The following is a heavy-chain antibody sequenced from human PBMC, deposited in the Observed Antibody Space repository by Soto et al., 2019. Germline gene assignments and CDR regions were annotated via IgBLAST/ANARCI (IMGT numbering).Heavy chain of an antibody. V-gene: IGHV3-33*01. Sequence: QVQLVESGGGVVQPGRSLRLSCAASGFTFSSYGMHWVRQAPGKGLEWVAVIWYDGSNKYYADSVKGRFTISRDNSKNTLYLQMNSLRAENTAVYYCARERQQLVADAFDIWGQGTMVTVSS. J-gene: IGHJ3*02. CDR3: ARERQQLVADAFDI. CDR1: GFTFSSYG. D-gene: IGHD6-13*01. CDR2: IWYDGSNK.